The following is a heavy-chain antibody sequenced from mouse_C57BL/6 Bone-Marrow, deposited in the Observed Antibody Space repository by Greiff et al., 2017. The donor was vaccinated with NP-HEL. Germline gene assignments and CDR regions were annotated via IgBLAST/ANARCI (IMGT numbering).Heavy chain of an antibody. D-gene: IGHD2-3*01. J-gene: IGHJ3*01. Sequence: QVQLQQSGAELVRPGASVKLSCKASGYNFTDYYINWVKQRPGQGLEWIARIYPGSGNTYYNEKFKGKATLTAEKSSSTSYMQLSGLTSEDSAVSFCARIGYYAAWFAYWGQGTLVTVSA. CDR3: ARIGYYAAWFAY. V-gene: IGHV1-76*01. CDR1: GYNFTDYY. CDR2: IYPGSGNT.